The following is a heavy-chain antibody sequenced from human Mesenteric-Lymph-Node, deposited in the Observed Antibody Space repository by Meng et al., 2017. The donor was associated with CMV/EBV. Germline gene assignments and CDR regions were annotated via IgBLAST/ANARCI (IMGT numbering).Heavy chain of an antibody. D-gene: IGHD2-2*02. J-gene: IGHJ5*02. V-gene: IGHV1-69*05. CDR3: ARAGLRLGYCSSTSCYTLNWFDP. CDR2: IIPIFGTA. Sequence: AISWVRQAPGQGLEWMGGIIPIFGTANYAQKFQGRVTITTDESTSTAYMELSSLRSEDTAVYYCARAGLRLGYCSSTSCYTLNWFDPWGQGTLVTVS. CDR1: A.